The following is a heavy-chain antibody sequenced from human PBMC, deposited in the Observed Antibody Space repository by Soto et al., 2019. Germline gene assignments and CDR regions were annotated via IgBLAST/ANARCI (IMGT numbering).Heavy chain of an antibody. D-gene: IGHD3-22*01. V-gene: IGHV4-39*01. CDR2: IYYSGST. Sequence: PSETLSLTCTGSGGSISSSSYYWGWIRQPPGKGLEWIGSIYYSGSTYYNPSLKSRVTISVDTSKNQFSLKLSSVTAADAAVYYCARRGLFYVNAFYIRGQRTMVPVSS. J-gene: IGHJ3*02. CDR1: GGSISSSSYY. CDR3: ARRGLFYVNAFYI.